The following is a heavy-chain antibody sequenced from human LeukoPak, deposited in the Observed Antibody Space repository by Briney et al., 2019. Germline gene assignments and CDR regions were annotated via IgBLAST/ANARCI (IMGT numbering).Heavy chain of an antibody. J-gene: IGHJ6*02. D-gene: IGHD2-15*01. CDR3: ARTYCSGGGCYSGSPYYYYYYGMDV. CDR1: GGSISSHY. V-gene: IGHV4-59*06. CDR2: IYYSGST. Sequence: KPSETLSLTCNVSGGSISSHYWSWIRQPPGKGLEWIGYIYYSGSTYYNPSLKSRITISVDTSKNQFSLKLSSVTAADTAVYYCARTYCSGGGCYSGSPYYYYYYGMDVWGQGTTVTVSS.